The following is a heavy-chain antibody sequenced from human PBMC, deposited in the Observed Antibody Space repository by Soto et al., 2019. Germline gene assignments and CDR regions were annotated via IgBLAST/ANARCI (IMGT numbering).Heavy chain of an antibody. CDR2: INAGNGNT. J-gene: IGHJ6*02. Sequence: ASVKVSCKASGYTFTSYAMHWVRQAPGERLEWMGWINAGNGNTKYSQKFQGRVTITRDTSASTAYMELSSLRSEDTAVYYCAREEDIVVVTASGPVNYYYGMDVWGQGTTVTVSS. CDR3: AREEDIVVVTASGPVNYYYGMDV. V-gene: IGHV1-3*01. CDR1: GYTFTSYA. D-gene: IGHD2-21*02.